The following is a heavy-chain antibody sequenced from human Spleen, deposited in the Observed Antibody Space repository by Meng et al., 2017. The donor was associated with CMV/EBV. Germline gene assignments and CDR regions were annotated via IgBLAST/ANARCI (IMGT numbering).Heavy chain of an antibody. CDR2: IYYSGNT. CDR3: ARAEYYNWFDP. V-gene: IGHV4-30-4*01. D-gene: IGHD1-14*01. J-gene: IGHJ5*02. Sequence: QGQLQQLGAGLLQTSETPSLPCTVSGGSMSSGDYCWNWIRQPPGKGLEWIGYIYYSGNTYYNPSLKSRVTISIDTSKNQFSLKLSSVTAADTAVYYCARAEYYNWFDPWGQGTLVTVSS. CDR1: GGSMSSGDYC.